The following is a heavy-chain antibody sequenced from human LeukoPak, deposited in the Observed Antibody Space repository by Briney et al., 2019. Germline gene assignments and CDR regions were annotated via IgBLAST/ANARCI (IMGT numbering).Heavy chain of an antibody. CDR1: GGSFIT. CDR3: AREPDAFDI. CDR2: IIPMLGTP. J-gene: IGHJ3*02. V-gene: IGHV1-69*08. Sequence: SVKVSCKASGGSFITISWVRQAPGQGLEWMGRIIPMLGTPHYAQGFQGRVTITADKSTSTAYMELNSLKSEDSAVYYCAREPDAFDIWGQGTMVTVSP.